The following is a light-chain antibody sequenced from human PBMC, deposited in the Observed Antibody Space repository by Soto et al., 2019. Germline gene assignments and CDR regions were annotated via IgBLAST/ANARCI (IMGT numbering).Light chain of an antibody. Sequence: QSVLTQPPSVSGAPGQRVTISCTGSSSNIGAGYDVHWYQQLPGTAPKLFMYANSNRPSGVPDRFSGSKSGTSASLAITGLQAEDEADYYCQSYDCSLSGYVFGTGTKVTVL. V-gene: IGLV1-40*01. CDR2: ANS. CDR3: QSYDCSLSGYV. J-gene: IGLJ1*01. CDR1: SSNIGAGYD.